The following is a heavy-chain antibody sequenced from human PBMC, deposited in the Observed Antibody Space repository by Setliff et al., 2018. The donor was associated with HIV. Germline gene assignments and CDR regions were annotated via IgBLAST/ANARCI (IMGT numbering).Heavy chain of an antibody. CDR1: GGSLSGYY. J-gene: IGHJ1*01. CDR3: ARQSVRGGYYYGSGSYYREYFQQ. V-gene: IGHV4-34*01. CDR2: INHSGST. Sequence: SETLSLTCAVYGGSLSGYYWSWIRQPPGKGLEWFGEINHSGSTNYNPSLKSRVTISVDTSKKQFSLKLSSVTAADTAVYYCARQSVRGGYYYGSGSYYREYFQQWGQGTLVTV. D-gene: IGHD3-10*01.